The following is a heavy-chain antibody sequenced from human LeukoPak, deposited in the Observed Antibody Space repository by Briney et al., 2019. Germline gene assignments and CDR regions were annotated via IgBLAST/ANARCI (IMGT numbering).Heavy chain of an antibody. CDR2: ISDRGSRT. D-gene: IGHD3-16*01. Sequence: GGSLRLSCAVSGITLSNYGMSWVRQAPGKGLEWVAGISDRGSRTNYADSVKGRFTISTDHPKSTLYLQMNSLRAEDTAVYFCAKLGGQEVYNYYVGVWGKGTTVAVSS. CDR1: GITLSNYG. J-gene: IGHJ6*03. CDR3: AKLGGQEVYNYYVGV. V-gene: IGHV3-23*01.